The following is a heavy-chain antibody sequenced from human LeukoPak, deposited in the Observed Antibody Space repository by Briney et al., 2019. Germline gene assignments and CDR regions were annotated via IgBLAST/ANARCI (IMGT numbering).Heavy chain of an antibody. Sequence: SETLSLTCTVSGGSISSSSYYWGWIRQPPGKGPEWIGSIYYSGSTYYNPSLKSRVTISVDTSKNQFSLKLSSVTAADTAVYYCARHGGYSGSYPREFDYWGQGTLVTVSS. CDR1: GGSISSSSYY. CDR2: IYYSGST. D-gene: IGHD1-26*01. CDR3: ARHGGYSGSYPREFDY. V-gene: IGHV4-39*01. J-gene: IGHJ4*02.